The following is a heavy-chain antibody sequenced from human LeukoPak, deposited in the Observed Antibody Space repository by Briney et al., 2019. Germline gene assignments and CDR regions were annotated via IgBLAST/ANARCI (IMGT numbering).Heavy chain of an antibody. J-gene: IGHJ3*02. Sequence: GGSLRLSCAASGFTFNSYWMHWVRQDPGKGLVWVSRINGDGSNTIYAEAVKGRFTISRDNAKNTLFLQMNSLRAADTAVYYCARGGDGYNFRFSAFDIWGQGTMVTVSS. CDR3: ARGGDGYNFRFSAFDI. CDR1: GFTFNSYW. V-gene: IGHV3-74*01. CDR2: INGDGSNT. D-gene: IGHD5-24*01.